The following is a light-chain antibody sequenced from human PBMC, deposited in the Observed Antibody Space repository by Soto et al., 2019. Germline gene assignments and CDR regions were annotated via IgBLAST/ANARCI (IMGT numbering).Light chain of an antibody. CDR2: GAS. Sequence: EIVMTQSASTLSVSAGERATLSCRASQSVRSNLAWYQQKPGQAPRLLIYGASTRATDIPARFSGSGSGTDFTLTISNLQSEDFAVYYCQQYNNWPPITFGQGTRLEIK. J-gene: IGKJ5*01. CDR3: QQYNNWPPIT. V-gene: IGKV3-15*01. CDR1: QSVRSN.